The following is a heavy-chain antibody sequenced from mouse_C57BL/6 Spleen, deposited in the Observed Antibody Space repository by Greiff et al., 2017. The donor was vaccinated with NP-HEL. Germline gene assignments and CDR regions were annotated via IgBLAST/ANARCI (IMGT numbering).Heavy chain of an antibody. CDR1: GYAFTNYL. J-gene: IGHJ2*01. Sequence: QVQLQQSGAELVRPGTSVKVSCKASGYAFTNYLIEWVKQRPGQGLEWIGVINPGSGGTNYNEKFKGKATLTADKSSSTAYMQLSSLTSEDSAVYFCAISPHYYGSSYGYWGQGTTLTVSS. V-gene: IGHV1-54*01. CDR3: AISPHYYGSSYGY. CDR2: INPGSGGT. D-gene: IGHD1-1*01.